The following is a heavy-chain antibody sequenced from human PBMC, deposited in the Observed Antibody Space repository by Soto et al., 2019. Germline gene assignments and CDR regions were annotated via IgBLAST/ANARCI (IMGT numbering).Heavy chain of an antibody. D-gene: IGHD3-22*01. CDR2: IYHSGST. CDR3: AALGTYFYDTSDTTFDP. Sequence: SETLSLTCAVSGGSISSSNWWSWVRQPPGKGLEWIGEIYHSGSTNYNPSLKSRVTISVDKSKNQFSLKLSSVTAADTAVYYCAALGTYFYDTSDTTFDPWGQGTLVTVSS. V-gene: IGHV4-4*02. J-gene: IGHJ5*02. CDR1: GGSISSSNW.